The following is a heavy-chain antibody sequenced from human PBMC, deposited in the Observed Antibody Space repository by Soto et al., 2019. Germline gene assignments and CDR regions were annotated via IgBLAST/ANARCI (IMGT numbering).Heavy chain of an antibody. V-gene: IGHV1-69*01. CDR1: GGTFSSYA. D-gene: IGHD6-6*01. CDR3: ARGPTDMAIAARHFDY. CDR2: IIPIFGTA. J-gene: IGHJ4*02. Sequence: QVQLVQSGAEVKKPGSSVKVSCKASGGTFSSYAISWVRQAPGQGLEWMGGIIPIFGTANYAQKFQGRVTSTADESTSTAYMELSSLRSEDTAVYYCARGPTDMAIAARHFDYWGQGTLVTVSS.